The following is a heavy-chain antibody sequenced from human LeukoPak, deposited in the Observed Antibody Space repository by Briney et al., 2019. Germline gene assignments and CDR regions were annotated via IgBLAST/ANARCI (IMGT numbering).Heavy chain of an antibody. V-gene: IGHV4-31*03. CDR2: ISYSGST. CDR3: ARADNLNAFDY. Sequence: PSETLSLTCTVSGGSICSGGYFWTWIRQHPGKGLEWIGSISYSGSTYYNPSLKSRVAISVDSSKNQFSLRLSSVTAADTAVYYCARADNLNAFDYWGQGTLVPVSS. CDR1: GGSICSGGYF. D-gene: IGHD1-1*01. J-gene: IGHJ4*02.